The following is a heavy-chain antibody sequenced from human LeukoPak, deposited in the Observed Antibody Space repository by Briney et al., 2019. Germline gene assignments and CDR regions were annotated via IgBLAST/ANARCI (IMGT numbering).Heavy chain of an antibody. D-gene: IGHD3-10*01. J-gene: IGHJ5*02. Sequence: GGSLKISCKGSGYSFTSYWIGWVRQMPGKGLEWMGIIYPGDSDTRYSPSFQGQVTISADKSISTAYLQWSSLKASDTAMYYCARATMVRGVIINNWFDPWGQGTLVTVSS. CDR2: IYPGDSDT. CDR1: GYSFTSYW. V-gene: IGHV5-51*01. CDR3: ARATMVRGVIINNWFDP.